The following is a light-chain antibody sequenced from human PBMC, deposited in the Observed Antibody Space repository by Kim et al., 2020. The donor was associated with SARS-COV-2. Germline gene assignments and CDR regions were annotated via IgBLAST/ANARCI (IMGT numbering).Light chain of an antibody. Sequence: SSSVGDRVTITCQASQGIATYLNLYQQKPGDAPKLLIYDASTLETGVPSRFSGSGSGTDFTFTITSLQPEDIATYYCLQFDELVTFGGGTKVDIK. V-gene: IGKV1-33*01. J-gene: IGKJ4*01. CDR1: QGIATY. CDR3: LQFDELVT. CDR2: DAS.